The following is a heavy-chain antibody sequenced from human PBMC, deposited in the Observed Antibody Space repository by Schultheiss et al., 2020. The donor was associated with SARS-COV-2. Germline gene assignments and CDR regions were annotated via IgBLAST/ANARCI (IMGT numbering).Heavy chain of an antibody. CDR1: GGSISSGGYY. Sequence: SCTVSGGSISSGGYYWSWIRQHPGKGLEWIGYIYYSGSTNYNPSLKSRVTISVDTSKNQFSLKLSSVTAADTAVYYCAKGAPHDSSGSTPTPFDYWGQGTLVTVSS. J-gene: IGHJ4*02. CDR3: AKGAPHDSSGSTPTPFDY. V-gene: IGHV4-31*03. CDR2: IYYSGST. D-gene: IGHD3-22*01.